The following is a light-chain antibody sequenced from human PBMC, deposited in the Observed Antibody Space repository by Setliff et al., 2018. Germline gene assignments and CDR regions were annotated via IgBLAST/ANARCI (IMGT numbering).Light chain of an antibody. Sequence: QPALTQPRSVSGSPGQSVTISCTGTSSDVGAYNYVSWYQHHPGKVPKLMVYDVTKRPSGVPDRFSGSKSGNTASLTISGLQAEDEADYYCCSFAGTYYVFGSGTKVTVL. V-gene: IGLV2-11*01. CDR1: SSDVGAYNY. J-gene: IGLJ1*01. CDR2: DVT. CDR3: CSFAGTYYV.